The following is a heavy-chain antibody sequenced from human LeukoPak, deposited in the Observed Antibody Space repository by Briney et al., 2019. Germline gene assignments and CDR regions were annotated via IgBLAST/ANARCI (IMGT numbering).Heavy chain of an antibody. CDR3: ARENGDYNGGFDY. V-gene: IGHV3-30*03. Sequence: PGGSLRLSCAASGFTFSSYGMHWVRQAPSKGLEWVAVISYDGSNKYYADSVKGRFTISRDNSKNTLYLQMNSLRAEDTAVYYCARENGDYNGGFDYWGQGTLVTVSS. D-gene: IGHD4-17*01. J-gene: IGHJ4*02. CDR2: ISYDGSNK. CDR1: GFTFSSYG.